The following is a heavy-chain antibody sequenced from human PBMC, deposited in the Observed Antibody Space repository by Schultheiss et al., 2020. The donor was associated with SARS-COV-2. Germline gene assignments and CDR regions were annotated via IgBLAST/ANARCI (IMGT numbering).Heavy chain of an antibody. D-gene: IGHD4-17*01. CDR1: GGSVSSSSYY. CDR2: IYHSGST. CDR3: ARVNGDYLDY. Sequence: SETLSLTCTVSGGSVSSSSYYWGWIRQPPGKGLEWIGSIYHSGSTYYNPSLKSRVTISVDTSKNQFSLKLSSVTAADMAVYFCARVNGDYLDYWGQGALVTVSS. J-gene: IGHJ4*02. V-gene: IGHV4-39*07.